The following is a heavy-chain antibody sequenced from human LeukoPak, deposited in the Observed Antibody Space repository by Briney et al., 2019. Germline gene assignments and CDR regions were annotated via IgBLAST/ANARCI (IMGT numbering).Heavy chain of an antibody. V-gene: IGHV3-30-3*01. Sequence: AGGSLRLSCAASGFTFSSYAMHWVRQAPGKGLEWVAVISYDGSNKYYADSVKGRFTISRDNSKNTLYLQMNSLRAEDTAVYYCARGAQNQQWLAQYYYYGMDVWGQGTTVTVSS. D-gene: IGHD6-19*01. CDR2: ISYDGSNK. CDR3: ARGAQNQQWLAQYYYYGMDV. CDR1: GFTFSSYA. J-gene: IGHJ6*02.